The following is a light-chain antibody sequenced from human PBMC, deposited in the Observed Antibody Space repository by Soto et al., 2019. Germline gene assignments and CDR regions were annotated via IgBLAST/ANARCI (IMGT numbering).Light chain of an antibody. CDR1: SSDVGAYNY. J-gene: IGLJ1*01. Sequence: QSVLTQPPSASGSPGHSVTISCTGTSSDVGAYNYVSWYQQHPGKAPKLMIYEVSKRPSGVPDRFSGSKSGNTASLTVSGLQAEDEADYYCSSYAGSNNPYVFGTGTKVTVL. CDR3: SSYAGSNNPYV. CDR2: EVS. V-gene: IGLV2-8*01.